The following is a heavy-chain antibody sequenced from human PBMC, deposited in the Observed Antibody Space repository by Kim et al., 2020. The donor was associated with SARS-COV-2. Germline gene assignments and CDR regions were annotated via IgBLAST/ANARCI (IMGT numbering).Heavy chain of an antibody. Sequence: GTNYAQKFQGRVTMTRDTSISTAYMELSRLRSDDTAVYYCARGDRAAFDIWGQGTMVTVSS. J-gene: IGHJ3*02. CDR3: ARGDRAAFDI. CDR2: GT. V-gene: IGHV1-2*02.